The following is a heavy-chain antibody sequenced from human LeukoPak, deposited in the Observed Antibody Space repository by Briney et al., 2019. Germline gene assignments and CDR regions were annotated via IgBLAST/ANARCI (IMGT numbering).Heavy chain of an antibody. CDR3: ARDSYYYYMDV. CDR2: IYSGGTT. V-gene: IGHV3-66*01. J-gene: IGHJ6*03. Sequence: GGSLRLSCAVSGFTFSNYGLSWGRQAPGKGLEGVSVIYSGGTTYYPASVKGRFTISSDTSKNTLYLQMNSLRADDTAVYYCARDSYYYYMDVWGKGTTVTISS. CDR1: GFTFSNYG.